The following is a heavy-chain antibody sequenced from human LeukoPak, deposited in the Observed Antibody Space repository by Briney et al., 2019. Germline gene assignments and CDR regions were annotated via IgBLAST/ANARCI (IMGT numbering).Heavy chain of an antibody. CDR3: ARDPSLYSGYVGGWFDP. D-gene: IGHD5-12*01. CDR2: TYYRSKWYN. Sequence: SQTLSLTCAISGGSVSSNSAAWNWIRQSPSRGLEWLGRTYYRSKWYNDYAVSVRSRITINPDTSKNQFSLQLNSVTPEDTAVYYCARDPSLYSGYVGGWFDPWGQGTLVTVSS. J-gene: IGHJ5*02. V-gene: IGHV6-1*01. CDR1: GGSVSSNSAA.